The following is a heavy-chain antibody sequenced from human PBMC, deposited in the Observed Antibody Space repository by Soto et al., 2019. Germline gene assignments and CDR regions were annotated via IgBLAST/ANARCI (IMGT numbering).Heavy chain of an antibody. J-gene: IGHJ3*02. CDR3: ARDTYCSGGSCYSEAFDI. V-gene: IGHV3-48*01. Sequence: EVQLVESGGGLVQPGGSLRLSCAASGFTFSSYSVNWVRQAPGKGLEWVSYISSSSSTIYYADSVKGRFTISRDNAKNSLYLQMNSLRAEDTAVYYCARDTYCSGGSCYSEAFDIWGQGTMVTVSS. CDR1: GFTFSSYS. CDR2: ISSSSSTI. D-gene: IGHD2-15*01.